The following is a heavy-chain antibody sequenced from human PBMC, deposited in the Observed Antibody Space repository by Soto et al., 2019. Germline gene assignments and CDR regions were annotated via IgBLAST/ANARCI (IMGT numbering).Heavy chain of an antibody. Sequence: VGSLRLSCAASGFTFSDYYMSWIRQAPGKGLEWVSYISSSSSYTNYADSVKGRFTISRDNAKNSLYLQMNSLRAEDTAVYYCARVVGSGWYSLDYWGQGTLVTVSS. J-gene: IGHJ4*02. CDR3: ARVVGSGWYSLDY. CDR1: GFTFSDYY. V-gene: IGHV3-11*06. D-gene: IGHD6-19*01. CDR2: ISSSSSYT.